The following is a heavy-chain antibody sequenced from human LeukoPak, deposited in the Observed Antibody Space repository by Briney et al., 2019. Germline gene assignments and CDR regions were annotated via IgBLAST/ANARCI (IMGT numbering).Heavy chain of an antibody. Sequence: PGGSLRLSCAAYGFTFSTYAMSWVRQAPGKGLEWVSAISDSGGSTYYADSVKGRFTISRDNSKNTLYLQMNSLRAEDTAVYYCAKLRGIYPYDTFDIWGQGTMVTVSS. CDR1: GFTFSTYA. J-gene: IGHJ3*02. V-gene: IGHV3-23*01. CDR3: AKLRGIYPYDTFDI. D-gene: IGHD3-16*01. CDR2: ISDSGGST.